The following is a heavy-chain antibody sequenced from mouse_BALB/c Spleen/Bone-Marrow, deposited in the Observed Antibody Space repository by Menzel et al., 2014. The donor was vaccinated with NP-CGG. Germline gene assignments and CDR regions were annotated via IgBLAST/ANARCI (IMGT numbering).Heavy chain of an antibody. J-gene: IGHJ2*01. CDR2: IDPANGNT. CDR3: ARYYYGYDFDY. CDR1: GFNIKDTY. D-gene: IGHD1-2*01. Sequence: VRLQQSGAELVKPGASVKLSCTASGFNIKDTYMHWVKQRPDQGLEWIGRIDPANGNTKYDPKFQGKATITADTSSNTAYLQLSSLTSEDTAVYYCARYYYGYDFDYWGQGTTLTGSS. V-gene: IGHV14-3*02.